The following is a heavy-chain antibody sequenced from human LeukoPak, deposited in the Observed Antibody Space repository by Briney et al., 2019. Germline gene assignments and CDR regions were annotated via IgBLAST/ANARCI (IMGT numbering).Heavy chain of an antibody. J-gene: IGHJ4*02. V-gene: IGHV4-59*01. CDR2: IYYSGST. CDR1: GGSISSYY. D-gene: IGHD3-10*01. CDR3: ARDLGRGGNYFDY. Sequence: SETLSLTCTVSGGSISSYYWSWIRRPPGKGLEWIGYIYYSGSTNYNPSLKSRVTISVDTSKNQFSLKLSSVTAADTAVYYCARDLGRGGNYFDYWGQGTLVTVSS.